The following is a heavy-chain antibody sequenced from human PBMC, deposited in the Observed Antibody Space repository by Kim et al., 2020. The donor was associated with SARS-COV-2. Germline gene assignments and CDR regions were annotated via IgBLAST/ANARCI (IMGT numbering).Heavy chain of an antibody. D-gene: IGHD2-15*01. Sequence: GESLKISCKGSGYSFTSYWIGWVRQMPGKGLEWMGIIYPGDSDTRYSPSFQGQVTISADKSISTAYLQWSSLKASDTAMYYCARSLVVVAATTNYYGMDVWGQGTTVTVSS. J-gene: IGHJ6*02. CDR3: ARSLVVVAATTNYYGMDV. CDR2: IYPGDSDT. CDR1: GYSFTSYW. V-gene: IGHV5-51*01.